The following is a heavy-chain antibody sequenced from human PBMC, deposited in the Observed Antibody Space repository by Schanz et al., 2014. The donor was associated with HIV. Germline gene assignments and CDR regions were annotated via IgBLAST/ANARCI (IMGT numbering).Heavy chain of an antibody. Sequence: QVDLVESGGGVVQPGRSLRLSCTASGFTFNNYGMQWVRQAPGKGLEWLAAIWYDGSNKFYADSLRGRFTISRDNSKNTLYLQMNSLRVEDTAIYYCVKAYSSGFSGAGSWGQGALVTVSS. CDR1: GFTFNNYG. CDR2: IWYDGSNK. CDR3: VKAYSSGFSGAGS. J-gene: IGHJ5*02. D-gene: IGHD5-18*01. V-gene: IGHV3-33*06.